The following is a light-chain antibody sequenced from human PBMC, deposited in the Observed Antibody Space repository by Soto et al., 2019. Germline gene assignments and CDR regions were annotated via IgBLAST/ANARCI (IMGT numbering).Light chain of an antibody. CDR3: QQYNDWPPWT. Sequence: EIVMTQSPDTLSVSPGERATLSCRASQSVSSKLAWYQQKPGQAPRLLIYGASTRATGIPARFSGSGSGTEFTLTISSLQSEDFAVYYCQQYNDWPPWTFGQGTKVAIK. CDR2: GAS. J-gene: IGKJ1*01. V-gene: IGKV3-15*01. CDR1: QSVSSK.